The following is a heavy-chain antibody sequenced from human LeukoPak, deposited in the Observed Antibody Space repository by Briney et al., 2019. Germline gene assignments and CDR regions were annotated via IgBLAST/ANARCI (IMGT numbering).Heavy chain of an antibody. Sequence: PSETLSLTCTVSGASVRSYYWSWIRQPPGKGLEWIGSIYYPGSTSYNPSLKSRVTISLDTSRNQFSLRLNSVTAADTAVYYCARYAPPTTYYFDYWGQGTLVTVSS. D-gene: IGHD2-2*01. CDR2: IYYPGST. CDR1: GASVRSYY. CDR3: ARYAPPTTYYFDY. J-gene: IGHJ4*02. V-gene: IGHV4-59*02.